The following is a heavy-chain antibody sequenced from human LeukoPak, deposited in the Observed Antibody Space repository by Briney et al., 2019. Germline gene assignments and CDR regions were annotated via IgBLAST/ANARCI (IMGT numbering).Heavy chain of an antibody. Sequence: GASVKVSCKASGYTFTSYCMHWVRQAPGQGLEWMGIINPSGGSTSYAQKFQGRVTMTRDMSTSTVYMELSSLRSEDTAVYYCARAVCSGGSCYYYYYMDVWGKGTTVTVSS. CDR1: GYTFTSYC. D-gene: IGHD2-15*01. CDR3: ARAVCSGGSCYYYYYMDV. J-gene: IGHJ6*03. V-gene: IGHV1-46*01. CDR2: INPSGGST.